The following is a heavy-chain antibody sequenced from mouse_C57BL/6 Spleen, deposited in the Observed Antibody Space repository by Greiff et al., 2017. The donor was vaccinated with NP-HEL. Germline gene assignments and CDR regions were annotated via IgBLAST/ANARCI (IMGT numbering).Heavy chain of an antibody. D-gene: IGHD1-1*01. J-gene: IGHJ1*03. CDR1: GYTFTSYT. Sequence: QVQLQQSGAELARPGASVKMSCKASGYTFTSYTMHWVQQRPGQGLAWIGYINPSRGYTTYHQKFQDKATFTADKFSSTAYMQLSSLTSEDSAVYYCASPHYYGSSYRYFEVWGTGTKVTVSS. CDR3: ASPHYYGSSYRYFEV. CDR2: INPSRGYT. V-gene: IGHV1-4*01.